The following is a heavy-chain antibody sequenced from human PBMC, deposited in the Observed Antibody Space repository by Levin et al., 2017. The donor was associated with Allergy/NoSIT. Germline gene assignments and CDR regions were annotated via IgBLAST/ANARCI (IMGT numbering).Heavy chain of an antibody. CDR2: ISGSGGST. CDR1: GFTFSSYA. V-gene: IGHV3-23*01. D-gene: IGHD1-1*01. J-gene: IGHJ4*02. Sequence: ASVKVSCAASGFTFSSYAMSWVRQAPGKGLEWVSAISGSGGSTYYADSVKGRFTISRDNSKNTLYLQMNSLRAEDTAVYYCAKDGTLERPFDYWGQGTLVTVSS. CDR3: AKDGTLERPFDY.